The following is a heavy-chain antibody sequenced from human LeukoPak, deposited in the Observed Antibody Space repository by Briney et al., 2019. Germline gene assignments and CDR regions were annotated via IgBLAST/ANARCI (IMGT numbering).Heavy chain of an antibody. D-gene: IGHD3-10*01. CDR1: GGSISPLY. J-gene: IGHJ4*02. Sequence: SETLSLNCTVSGGSISPLYWGWIRQPPGKGLEFIGYIYYSGTTNLNPSLRSRLTLSVDTSKNQFSLKLSSVTAADTAMYYCARGGVAAKYYFDYWGPGTLVTVSS. V-gene: IGHV4-59*11. CDR3: ARGGVAAKYYFDY. CDR2: IYYSGTT.